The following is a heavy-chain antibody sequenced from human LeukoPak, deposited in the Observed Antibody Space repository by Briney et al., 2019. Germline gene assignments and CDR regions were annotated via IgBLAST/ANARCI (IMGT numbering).Heavy chain of an antibody. D-gene: IGHD5-12*01. Sequence: ASVKVSCKASGYIFTNYAIHWVGQAPGQGLEWMGWINTNTGNPTYAQGLTGRFVFSLDTSVSTAYLQISSLKAEDTAIYYCARAGSGYSYWYFDLWGRGTLVTVSS. CDR3: ARAGSGYSYWYFDL. CDR2: INTNTGNP. J-gene: IGHJ2*01. V-gene: IGHV7-4-1*02. CDR1: GYIFTNYA.